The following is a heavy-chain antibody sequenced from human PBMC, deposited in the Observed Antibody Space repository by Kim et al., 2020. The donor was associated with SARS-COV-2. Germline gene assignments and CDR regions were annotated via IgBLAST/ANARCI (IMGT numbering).Heavy chain of an antibody. V-gene: IGHV3-73*01. Sequence: GGSLRLSCAASGFTFSGSAMHWVRQVSGKGLEWVGRIRSKANSYATAYAASVKGRFTISRDDSKNTAYLQMNSLKTEDTAVYYCTRVVSTTVRDWGQGTLVTVSS. CDR2: IRSKANSYAT. D-gene: IGHD4-17*01. CDR1: GFTFSGSA. J-gene: IGHJ4*02. CDR3: TRVVSTTVRD.